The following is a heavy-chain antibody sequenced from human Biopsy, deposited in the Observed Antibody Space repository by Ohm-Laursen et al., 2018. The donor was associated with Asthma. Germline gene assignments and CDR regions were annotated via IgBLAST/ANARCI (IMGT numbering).Heavy chain of an antibody. Sequence: SLRLSCAAFGFTFDDYAMHWVRQAPGKGLEWVSGITWNSRSIGYADSVKGRFSISRDNAKSSLYLQMNSLIFEDTALYYCAEWGSGYNVDAFDIWGQGTVVTVSS. D-gene: IGHD3-22*01. CDR1: GFTFDDYA. CDR3: AEWGSGYNVDAFDI. CDR2: ITWNSRSI. V-gene: IGHV3-9*01. J-gene: IGHJ3*02.